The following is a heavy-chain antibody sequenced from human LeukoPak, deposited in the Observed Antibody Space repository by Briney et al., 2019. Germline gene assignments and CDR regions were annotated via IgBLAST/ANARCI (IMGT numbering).Heavy chain of an antibody. CDR3: ARHQYELLNYYFDY. V-gene: IGHV4-59*01. D-gene: IGHD2-15*01. J-gene: IGHJ4*02. CDR2: IYSSGST. Sequence: SETLSLTCTVSGGSISSYYWSWIRQPPGKGLEWIGYIYSSGSTNYNPSLKSRVTISVDASKNQFSLKLSSVTAADTAVYYCARHQYELLNYYFDYWGQGTLVTVSS. CDR1: GGSISSYY.